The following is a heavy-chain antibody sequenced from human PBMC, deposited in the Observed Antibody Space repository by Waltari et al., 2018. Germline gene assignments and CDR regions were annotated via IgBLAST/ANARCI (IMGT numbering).Heavy chain of an antibody. Sequence: QVQLQESGPGLVKPSETLSLTCAVSGYSISSGYYWGWIRQPPGKGLECIVSIYHSGITYYNPSLKRRVTISVDTSKNQFSLKLSSVTAADTAVYYCAREGYYDSSGYYYGFDYWGQGTLVTVSS. CDR2: IYHSGIT. D-gene: IGHD3-22*01. J-gene: IGHJ4*02. CDR1: GYSISSGYY. CDR3: AREGYYDSSGYYYGFDY. V-gene: IGHV4-38-2*02.